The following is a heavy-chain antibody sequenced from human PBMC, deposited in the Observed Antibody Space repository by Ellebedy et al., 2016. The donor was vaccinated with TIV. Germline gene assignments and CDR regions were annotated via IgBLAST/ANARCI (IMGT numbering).Heavy chain of an antibody. J-gene: IGHJ3*02. D-gene: IGHD5-18*01. V-gene: IGHV3-7*03. Sequence: PGGSLRLSCAVSGFTFSCYWMSWVCPAPGKGLEWVANIKQDGNEKYYVDSVKGRFTMSRDNAKISLHLQMNSLRAEDTAVYYCARGYNSALDIWGQGTMVSVSS. CDR2: IKQDGNEK. CDR3: ARGYNSALDI. CDR1: GFTFSCYW.